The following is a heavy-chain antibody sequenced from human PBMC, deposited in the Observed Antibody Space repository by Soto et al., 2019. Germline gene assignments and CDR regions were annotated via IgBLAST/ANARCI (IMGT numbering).Heavy chain of an antibody. D-gene: IGHD6-19*01. Sequence: PGESXRLSCLASGFTFSDYSFIWVRHAPGKGLEWLSSISSSSTFTHYADSVKGRFTISRDNAKNSLYLQMNSLRAEDTAVYYCAAQYSNGNRLLGYWGQGTLVTVYS. CDR2: ISSSSTFT. CDR1: GFTFSDYS. V-gene: IGHV3-21*01. J-gene: IGHJ4*02. CDR3: AAQYSNGNRLLGY.